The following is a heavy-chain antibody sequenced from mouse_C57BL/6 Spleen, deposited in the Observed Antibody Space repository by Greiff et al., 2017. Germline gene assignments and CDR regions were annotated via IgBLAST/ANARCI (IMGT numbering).Heavy chain of an antibody. D-gene: IGHD2-1*01. J-gene: IGHJ4*01. CDR2: IYPGDGDT. Sequence: QVQLQQSGPELVKPGASVKISCKASGYAFSSSWMNWVKQRPGKGLEWIGRIYPGDGDTNYNGKFKGKATLTADKSSSTAYMQLSSLTSEDSAVXVCAREGVYYGRGAAMDYWGQGTSVTVSS. V-gene: IGHV1-82*01. CDR3: AREGVYYGRGAAMDY. CDR1: GYAFSSSW.